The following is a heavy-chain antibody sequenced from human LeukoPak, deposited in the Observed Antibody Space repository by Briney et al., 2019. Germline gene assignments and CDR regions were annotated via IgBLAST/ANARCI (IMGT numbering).Heavy chain of an antibody. Sequence: PGGSLRLSCAASGFTFSSYGMHWVRQAPGKGLEWVAVISYDGSNKYYADSVKGRFTISRDNSKSTLYLQMNSLRAEDTAVYYCAKDHKDDSSFDYWGQGTLVTVSS. J-gene: IGHJ4*02. CDR1: GFTFSSYG. D-gene: IGHD6-13*01. CDR3: AKDHKDDSSFDY. V-gene: IGHV3-30*18. CDR2: ISYDGSNK.